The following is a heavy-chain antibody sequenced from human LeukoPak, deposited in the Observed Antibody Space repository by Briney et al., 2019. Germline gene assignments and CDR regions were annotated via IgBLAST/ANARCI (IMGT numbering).Heavy chain of an antibody. V-gene: IGHV3-20*04. J-gene: IGHJ6*03. CDR1: GFTFDDYG. CDR3: ARVSPAAAGDRGFIQDYYYYYYMDV. D-gene: IGHD6-13*01. Sequence: GGSLRLSCAASGFTFDDYGMSWVRQAPGKGLEWVSGINWNGGSTGYADSVKGRFTISRDNAKNSLYLQMNSLRAEDTALYYCARVSPAAAGDRGFIQDYYYYYYMDVWGKGTTVTVSS. CDR2: INWNGGST.